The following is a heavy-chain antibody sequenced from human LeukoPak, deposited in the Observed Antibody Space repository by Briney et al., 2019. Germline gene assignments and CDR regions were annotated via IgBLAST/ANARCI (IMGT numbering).Heavy chain of an antibody. CDR2: IYHSGSA. CDR3: ARLSTVTTSFDY. Sequence: SETLSLTCTVSGGSISISSYYWGWIRQPPGKGLEWIGSIYHSGSAYYNPSLKSRVPMSVDTSKNQFSLKLSSVTAADTAVYYCARLSTVTTSFDYWGQGTLVTVSS. CDR1: GGSISISSYY. D-gene: IGHD4-17*01. V-gene: IGHV4-39*07. J-gene: IGHJ4*02.